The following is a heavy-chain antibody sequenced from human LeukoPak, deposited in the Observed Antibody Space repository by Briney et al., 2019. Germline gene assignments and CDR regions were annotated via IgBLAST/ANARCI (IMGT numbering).Heavy chain of an antibody. CDR3: ARRELYYFDY. J-gene: IGHJ4*02. V-gene: IGHV3-66*02. CDR1: GFTVSSNY. D-gene: IGHD1-7*01. Sequence: PGGSLRLSCAASGFTVSSNYMSWVRQAPGKGLEWVSVIYSGGSTYYADSVKGRFTISRDSSKNTLYLQMNSLRAEDTAVYYWARRELYYFDYWAQEPLVTVPS. CDR2: IYSGGST.